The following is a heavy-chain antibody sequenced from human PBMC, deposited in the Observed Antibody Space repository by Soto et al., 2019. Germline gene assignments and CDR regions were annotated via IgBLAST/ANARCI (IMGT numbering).Heavy chain of an antibody. J-gene: IGHJ4*02. CDR3: AIRSCSGVSCYFDYDY. CDR2: SYHSGNT. V-gene: IGHV4-4*02. CDR1: GGSISSSNW. D-gene: IGHD2-15*01. Sequence: PSEPLSLTPAVYGGSISSSNWWSWVREPPGKGLEWIGQSYHSGNTNYNPSLKSRVTISVDKSKNQFFLKLSSLTAADTAVYYCAIRSCSGVSCYFDYDYGGQVTLVTVSA.